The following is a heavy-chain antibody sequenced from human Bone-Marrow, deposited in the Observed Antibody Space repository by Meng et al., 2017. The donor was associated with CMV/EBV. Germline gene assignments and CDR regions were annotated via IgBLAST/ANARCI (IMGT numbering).Heavy chain of an antibody. CDR3: ARDRYCSITSCYASVSWYYYGMDA. CDR2: SNAGNGNT. V-gene: IGHV1-3*02. J-gene: IGHJ6*02. D-gene: IGHD2-2*01. CDR1: GYTFTSYA. Sequence: ASVKVSCKASGYTFTSYAMHWVRQAPGQRLEWMGWSNAGNGNTKYSQEFQGRVTITRDTSASTAYMELSSLRSEDMAVYYCARDRYCSITSCYASVSWYYYGMDAWGQGPTVTVSS.